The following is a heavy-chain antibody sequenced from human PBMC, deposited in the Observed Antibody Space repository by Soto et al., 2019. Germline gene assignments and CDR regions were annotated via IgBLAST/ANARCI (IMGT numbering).Heavy chain of an antibody. J-gene: IGHJ6*02. CDR3: ARLSYSDALDV. D-gene: IGHD4-17*01. V-gene: IGHV1-3*02. CDR2: SNGGNGFT. Sequence: QVQLVQSGAEVRTPGASVKISCKASGYTFRSHGVQWVRQDPGQRIEWVGWSNGGNGFTKYSQEFKDRVTITRDTAASTIYMELHSLTSDDTAVYYCARLSYSDALDVWGQGTTVTVSS. CDR1: GYTFRSHG.